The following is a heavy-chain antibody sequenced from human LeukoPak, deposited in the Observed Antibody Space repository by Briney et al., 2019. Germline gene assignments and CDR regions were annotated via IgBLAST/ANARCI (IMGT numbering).Heavy chain of an antibody. CDR3: ARGVRWLQLSYFDY. CDR2: IYYSGST. D-gene: IGHD5-24*01. Sequence: PSETLSLTCPVSRGSISSGVYYWSWIRRHPGKGLEWIGYIYYSGSTYYNTSLKSRVTISVDTSKNQFSLKLSSVTAADTAVYYCARGVRWLQLSYFDYWGQGTLVTVSS. CDR1: RGSISSGVYY. V-gene: IGHV4-31*03. J-gene: IGHJ4*02.